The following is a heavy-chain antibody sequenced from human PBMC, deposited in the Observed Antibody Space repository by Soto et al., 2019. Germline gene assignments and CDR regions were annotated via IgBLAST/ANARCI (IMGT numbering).Heavy chain of an antibody. D-gene: IGHD3-22*01. J-gene: IGHJ6*02. CDR3: ARNYYDSSGYYYRYYYYGMDV. V-gene: IGHV4-59*01. Sequence: PSETLSLTCTVSGGSISSYYWSWIRQPPGKGLEWIGYIYYSGSTNYNPSLKSRVTISVDTSKNQFSLKLSSVTAADTAVYYCARNYYDSSGYYYRYYYYGMDVWGQGTTVTVSS. CDR1: GGSISSYY. CDR2: IYYSGST.